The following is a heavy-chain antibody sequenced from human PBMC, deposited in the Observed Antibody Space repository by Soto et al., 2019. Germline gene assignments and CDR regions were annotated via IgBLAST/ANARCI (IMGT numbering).Heavy chain of an antibody. CDR1: GYTFTGYY. CDR3: ARGYCSSTSCYLDGGAYYYYGMDV. J-gene: IGHJ6*02. D-gene: IGHD2-2*01. CDR2: INPNSGGT. V-gene: IGHV1-2*04. Sequence: ASVKVSCKASGYTFTGYYMHWVRQAPGQGLEWMGWINPNSGGTNYAQKFQGWVTMTRDTSISTAYMELSRLRSDDTAVYYCARGYCSSTSCYLDGGAYYYYGMDVWGQGTTVTVSS.